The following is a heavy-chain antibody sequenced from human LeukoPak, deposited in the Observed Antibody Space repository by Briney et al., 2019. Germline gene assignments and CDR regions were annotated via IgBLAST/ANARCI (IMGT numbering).Heavy chain of an antibody. Sequence: GGSLRLSCAASGFTFSSYAMSWVRQAPGKGLEWVSAISGSGGSTYYADSVKGRFTISRDNSKNTLYLQMNSLRAEDTAVYYCARDPVTIFGVAHYYYYYMDVWGKGTTVTVSS. CDR3: ARDPVTIFGVAHYYYYYMDV. D-gene: IGHD3-3*01. CDR2: ISGSGGST. J-gene: IGHJ6*03. V-gene: IGHV3-23*01. CDR1: GFTFSSYA.